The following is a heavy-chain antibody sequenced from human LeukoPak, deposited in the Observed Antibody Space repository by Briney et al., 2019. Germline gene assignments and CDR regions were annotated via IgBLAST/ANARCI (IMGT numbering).Heavy chain of an antibody. CDR1: GYTFSAYG. Sequence: ASVKVSCKASGYTFSAYGISWVRQAPGQGLEWMGYISVYSGNTNHAQKLQGRVTMTTDTSTSTAYMELRSLRFDDTAVYYCARDSHIAEVAYYFDYWGQGTLVSVSS. J-gene: IGHJ4*02. CDR3: ARDSHIAEVAYYFDY. CDR2: ISVYSGNT. D-gene: IGHD2-21*01. V-gene: IGHV1-18*01.